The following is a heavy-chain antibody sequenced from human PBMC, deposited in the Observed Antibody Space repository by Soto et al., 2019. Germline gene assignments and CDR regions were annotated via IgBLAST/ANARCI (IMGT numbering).Heavy chain of an antibody. V-gene: IGHV3-30*18. J-gene: IGHJ5*02. D-gene: IGHD3-22*01. CDR1: GFTFSSYG. CDR3: AKEDPYYYDSSGPAAP. Sequence: XVSLRLSCAASGFTFSSYGMHWVRQAPGKGLEWVAVISYDGSNKYYADSVKGRFTISRDNSKNTLYLQMNSLRAEDTAVYYCAKEDPYYYDSSGPAAPWGQGTLVTVSS. CDR2: ISYDGSNK.